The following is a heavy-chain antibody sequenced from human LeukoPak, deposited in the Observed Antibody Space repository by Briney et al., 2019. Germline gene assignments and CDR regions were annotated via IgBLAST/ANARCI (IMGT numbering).Heavy chain of an antibody. CDR3: ARDVDGGFSFAY. Sequence: GGSLRLSCAASGFNFGTYWMNWVRQAPGKGLEWVANIKEDGSQTHYVDSVKGQFIISRDNAKNSLYLQMNSLRAEDTAVYYCARDVDGGFSFAYWGQGTLVTVSS. V-gene: IGHV3-7*01. J-gene: IGHJ4*02. D-gene: IGHD2-15*01. CDR2: IKEDGSQT. CDR1: GFNFGTYW.